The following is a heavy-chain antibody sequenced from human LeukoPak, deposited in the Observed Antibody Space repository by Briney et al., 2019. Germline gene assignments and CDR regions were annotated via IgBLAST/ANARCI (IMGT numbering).Heavy chain of an antibody. CDR1: GGSISSYY. CDR2: IYYSGST. Sequence: NPSETLSLTCTVSGGSISSYYWSWIRQPPGKGLEWIGYIYYSGSTNYNPSLKSRVTISVDTSKNQFSLKLSSVTAADTAVYYCARVRSELYYGSGSLNWFDPWGQGTLVTVSS. V-gene: IGHV4-59*08. D-gene: IGHD3-10*01. CDR3: ARVRSELYYGSGSLNWFDP. J-gene: IGHJ5*02.